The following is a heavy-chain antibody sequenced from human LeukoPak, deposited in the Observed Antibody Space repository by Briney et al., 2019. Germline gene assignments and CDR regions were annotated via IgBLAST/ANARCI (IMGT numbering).Heavy chain of an antibody. J-gene: IGHJ5*02. Sequence: ASVKVSCKASGGTFSSYAISWVRQAPGQGLEWMGGIIPIFGTANYAQKFQGRVTITADESTSTAYMELSSLRSEDTAVHYCAEGTTVTTLRSWGQGTLDTVSS. CDR1: GGTFSSYA. D-gene: IGHD4-17*01. V-gene: IGHV1-69*13. CDR3: AEGTTVTTLRS. CDR2: IIPIFGTA.